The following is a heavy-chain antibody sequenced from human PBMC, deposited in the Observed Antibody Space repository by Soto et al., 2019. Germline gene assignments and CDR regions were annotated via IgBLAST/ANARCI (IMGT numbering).Heavy chain of an antibody. J-gene: IGHJ4*02. CDR3: TRDPDTSSKIDY. V-gene: IGHV3-11*01. Sequence: VQLVESGGGLVKPGESLRLSCAASGFTFSYHYMSWVRRAPGKGLEWVSYISSSGGALYYADSVKGRFTISRDNAKNSLYLQINSLRVEDTAVYYCTRDPDTSSKIDYWGQGTLVTVSS. CDR2: ISSSGGAL. CDR1: GFTFSYHY. D-gene: IGHD2-2*01.